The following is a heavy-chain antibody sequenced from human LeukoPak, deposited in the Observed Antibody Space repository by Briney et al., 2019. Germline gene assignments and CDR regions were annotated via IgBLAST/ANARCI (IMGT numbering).Heavy chain of an antibody. D-gene: IGHD6-19*01. Sequence: GGSLRLSCAASGFAFSGHGMNWVRQAPGKGLVWVSYISGSSSDIYYADPVKGRFTISRDSAKNSLYLQMNSLRAEDTAVYYCARDPLSGTSGWDYWGQGTLVTVSS. CDR3: ARDPLSGTSGWDY. V-gene: IGHV3-21*05. CDR1: GFAFSGHG. CDR2: ISGSSSDI. J-gene: IGHJ4*02.